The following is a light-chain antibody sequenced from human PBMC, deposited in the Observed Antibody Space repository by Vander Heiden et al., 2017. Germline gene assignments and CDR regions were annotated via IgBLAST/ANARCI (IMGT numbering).Light chain of an antibody. CDR3: RHAKQFPIT. CDR1: QSLVSFNGNTY. J-gene: IGKJ5*01. Sequence: DIVMTQSPLSSPVTLGQPASISCRSSQSLVSFNGNTYFSWLQQRPGQPPRLLIYNISNRFSGVPDRFSGSGAGTDFTLKISRVEAEDVGVYYCRHAKQFPITFGQGTRLEIK. CDR2: NIS. V-gene: IGKV2-24*01.